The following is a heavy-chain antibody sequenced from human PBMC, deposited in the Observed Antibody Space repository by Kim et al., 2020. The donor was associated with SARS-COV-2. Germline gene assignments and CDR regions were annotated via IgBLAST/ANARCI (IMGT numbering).Heavy chain of an antibody. D-gene: IGHD3-3*01. CDR2: ITGDDKGT. CDR1: GFSFDDYA. Sequence: GGSLRLSCAASGFSFDDYAMHWVRQVPGRSPEWVCLITGDDKGTYYADSVKGRFTVSRDNSRRSLYLQMNNLRTEDTAFYYCAKDRGAGLRFRNWFDPWGQGTLVTVSS. CDR3: AKDRGAGLRFRNWFDP. J-gene: IGHJ5*02. V-gene: IGHV3-43*02.